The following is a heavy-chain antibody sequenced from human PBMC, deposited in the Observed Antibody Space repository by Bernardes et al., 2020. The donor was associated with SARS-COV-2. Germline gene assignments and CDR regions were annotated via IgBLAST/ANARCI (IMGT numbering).Heavy chain of an antibody. D-gene: IGHD3-22*01. CDR2: INSDGRTI. CDR3: ARAGYYRFGY. V-gene: IGHV3-74*01. Sequence: GWSLRLSCVGSGFSFSDSWIHWVRQAPGKGLAWVSRINSDGRTINYADSVKGRFTISRDNARNTLYLQMTSLRAEDTALYYCARAGYYRFGYWGLGTLVTVSS. J-gene: IGHJ4*02. CDR1: GFSFSDSW.